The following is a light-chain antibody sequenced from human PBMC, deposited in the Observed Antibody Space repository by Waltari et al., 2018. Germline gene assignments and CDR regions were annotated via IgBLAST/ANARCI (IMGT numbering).Light chain of an antibody. CDR2: DDD. Sequence: SYVLTQPPSLSVAPGQTARITCGGNNIGIKTVHWYQHKPGQAPGLVVYDDDDRPSGIPERISGSNSGNTATLTISRVEAGDEADFYCQVWDSSTDHVVFGGGTKLTVL. CDR3: QVWDSSTDHVV. V-gene: IGLV3-21*02. J-gene: IGLJ2*01. CDR1: NIGIKT.